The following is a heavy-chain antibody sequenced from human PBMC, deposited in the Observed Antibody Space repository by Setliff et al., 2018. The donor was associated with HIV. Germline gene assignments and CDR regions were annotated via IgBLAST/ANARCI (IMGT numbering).Heavy chain of an antibody. Sequence: SETLSLTCAVYGGSFSAYYWTWIRQPPGKGLEWIGEINHSGSTYYNPSLRSRVTLSVDTSKKQFSLKLSSITAADTAVYYCNIYYYYYMDVWGKGTTVTVSS. CDR3: NIYYYYYMDV. CDR1: GGSFSAYY. V-gene: IGHV4-34*01. CDR2: INHSGST. J-gene: IGHJ6*03.